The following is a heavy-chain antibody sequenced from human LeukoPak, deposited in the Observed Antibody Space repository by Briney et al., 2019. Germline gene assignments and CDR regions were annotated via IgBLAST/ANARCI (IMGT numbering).Heavy chain of an antibody. CDR3: AKIRLEESATGY. D-gene: IGHD2-15*01. V-gene: IGHV3-23*01. CDR1: GFTFSSYA. J-gene: IGHJ4*02. Sequence: GGSLRLSCAASGFTFSSYAMSWVRQAPGKGLEWVSAISGSGGSTYYADSVKGRFTISRDNSKNTMYLQMSSLRAEDTAVYYCAKIRLEESATGYWGQGTLVTVSS. CDR2: ISGSGGST.